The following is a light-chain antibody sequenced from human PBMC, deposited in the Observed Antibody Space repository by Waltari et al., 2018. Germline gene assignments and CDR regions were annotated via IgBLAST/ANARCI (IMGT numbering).Light chain of an antibody. J-gene: IGKJ2*01. Sequence: AIRITQSPSSLSASTGDRVTVTCRASQDVRAYLAWYQQNPGKAPKLLTFAASTLQTGVPSRFSGSGSGTDFTLTISSLQSEDFATYYCQQYYSQPYTFGQGTKLEI. CDR1: QDVRAY. CDR2: AAS. V-gene: IGKV1-8*01. CDR3: QQYYSQPYT.